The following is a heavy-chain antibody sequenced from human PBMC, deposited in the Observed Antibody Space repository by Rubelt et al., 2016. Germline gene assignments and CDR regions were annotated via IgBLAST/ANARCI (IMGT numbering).Heavy chain of an antibody. CDR2: IGSSSTYA. CDR3: ARDLGSVTPPY. V-gene: IGHV3-21*01. Sequence: EVQLVESGGGLVKPGGSLRLSCAASGFTFSSYTMNWVRQAPGKGLEWVSSIGSSSTYAHYADSLKGRFTISRDNAKHSLYLQMHNLRADDTAVYYCARDLGSVTPPYWGQGTLVTVSS. D-gene: IGHD1-14*01. J-gene: IGHJ4*02. CDR1: GFTFSSYT.